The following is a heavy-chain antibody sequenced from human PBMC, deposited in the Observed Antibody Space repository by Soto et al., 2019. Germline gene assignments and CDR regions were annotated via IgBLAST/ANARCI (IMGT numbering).Heavy chain of an antibody. V-gene: IGHV4-34*01. CDR1: GGSISSYY. Sequence: SETLSLTCTVSGGSISSYYWSWIRQPPGKGLEWIGEINHSGSTNYNPSLKSRVTISVDTSKNQFSLKLSSVTAADTAVYYCASVIVVVVAATTGHWFDPWGQGTLVTVSS. CDR2: INHSGST. D-gene: IGHD2-15*01. J-gene: IGHJ5*02. CDR3: ASVIVVVVAATTGHWFDP.